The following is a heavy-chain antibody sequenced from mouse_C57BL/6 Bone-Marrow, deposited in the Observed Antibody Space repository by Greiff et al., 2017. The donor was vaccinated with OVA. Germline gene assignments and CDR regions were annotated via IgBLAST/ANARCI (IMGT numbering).Heavy chain of an antibody. J-gene: IGHJ2*01. Sequence: EVHLVESEGGLVQPGSSMKLSCTASGFTFSDYYMAWVRQVPEKGLEWVANINYDGSSTYYLDSLKSRFIISRDNAKNILYLQMSSLKSEDTATYYCARANLLLRYFDYWGQGTTLTVSS. CDR1: GFTFSDYY. CDR3: ARANLLLRYFDY. D-gene: IGHD1-1*01. CDR2: INYDGSST. V-gene: IGHV5-16*01.